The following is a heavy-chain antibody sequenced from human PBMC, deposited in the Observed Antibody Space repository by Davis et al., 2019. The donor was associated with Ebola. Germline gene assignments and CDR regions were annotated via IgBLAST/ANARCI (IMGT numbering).Heavy chain of an antibody. CDR3: ARYKRLDY. CDR1: GFTFSYSG. V-gene: IGHV3-21*06. Sequence: GESLKISCAASGFTFSYSGMHWVRQAPGQGPEWVSSISESATYTTYADSVKGRFTISRDNAKNSLFLQMNSLRAEDTAVYYCARYKRLDYWGQGTLVTVSS. J-gene: IGHJ4*02. CDR2: ISESATYT. D-gene: IGHD1-14*01.